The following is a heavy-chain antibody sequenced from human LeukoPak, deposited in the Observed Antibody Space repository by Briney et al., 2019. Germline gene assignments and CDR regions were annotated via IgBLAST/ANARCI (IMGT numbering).Heavy chain of an antibody. CDR2: ISSSSSYT. D-gene: IGHD3-10*01. V-gene: IGHV3-11*06. Sequence: PGGSLRLSCAASRFTFSDYYMSWIRQAPGKGLEWVSYISSSSSYTNYADSVKGRFTISRDNAKNSLYLQMNSLRAEDTAVYYCARVLLWFGELSDLYFDYWGQGTLVTVSS. CDR3: ARVLLWFGELSDLYFDY. CDR1: RFTFSDYY. J-gene: IGHJ4*02.